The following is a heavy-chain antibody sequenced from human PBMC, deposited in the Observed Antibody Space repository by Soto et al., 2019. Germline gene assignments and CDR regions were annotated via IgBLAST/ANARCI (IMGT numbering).Heavy chain of an antibody. V-gene: IGHV3-23*01. CDR1: GFSFASYA. D-gene: IGHD3-9*01. J-gene: IGHJ4*02. Sequence: EVYLSESGGGLVQPGGSLRLSCAASGFSFASYAVAWVRQAPGKGLEWVSTVSGGGGSTYYADSVKGRFTISRDNSGNTVYLQMNRLNAGDTAVSYCAKTECFNGYYNAFDSWGQGTRVTGSS. CDR2: VSGGGGST. CDR3: AKTECFNGYYNAFDS.